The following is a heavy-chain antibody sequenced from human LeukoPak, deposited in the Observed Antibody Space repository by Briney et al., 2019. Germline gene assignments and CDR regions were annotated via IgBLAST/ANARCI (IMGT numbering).Heavy chain of an antibody. CDR3: ARAVVPAANKAYYYCYMDV. D-gene: IGHD2-2*01. CDR2: INWNGGST. J-gene: IGHJ6*03. Sequence: GGSLRLSCAASGFTFDDYGMSWVRQAPGKGLEWVSGINWNGGSTGYADSVKGRFTISRDNAKNSLYLQMNSLRAEDTALYYCARAVVPAANKAYYYCYMDVWGKGTTVTVSS. V-gene: IGHV3-20*04. CDR1: GFTFDDYG.